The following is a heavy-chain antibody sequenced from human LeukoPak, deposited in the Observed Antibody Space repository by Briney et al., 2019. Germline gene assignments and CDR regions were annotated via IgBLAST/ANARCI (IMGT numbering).Heavy chain of an antibody. CDR1: GGSICSYY. CDR2: IYYSGST. Sequence: PSETLSLTCTVSGGSICSYYWSWVRQPPGKGLEWIGYIYYSGSTNYNPSLKSRVNKSVDTSKTQFSLKLSSVTAADTAVYYCARGPSPNQLLDYWGQGTLVTVSS. D-gene: IGHD2-2*01. CDR3: ARGPSPNQLLDY. J-gene: IGHJ4*02. V-gene: IGHV4-59*01.